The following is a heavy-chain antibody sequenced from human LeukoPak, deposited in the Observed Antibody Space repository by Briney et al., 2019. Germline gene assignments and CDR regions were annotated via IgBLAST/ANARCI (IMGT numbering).Heavy chain of an antibody. V-gene: IGHV1-18*01. D-gene: IGHD3-22*01. J-gene: IGHJ4*02. CDR2: ISAYNGNT. Sequence: ASVKVSCKASGGTFSSYAISWVRQAPGQGLEWMGWISAYNGNTNYAQKLQGRVTMTTDTSTSTAYMELRSLRSDDTAVYYCARAWGQYDSSGDLDYWGQGTLVTVSS. CDR1: GGTFSSYA. CDR3: ARAWGQYDSSGDLDY.